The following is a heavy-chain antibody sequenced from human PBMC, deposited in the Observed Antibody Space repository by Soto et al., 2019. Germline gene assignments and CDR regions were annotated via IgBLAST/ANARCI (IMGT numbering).Heavy chain of an antibody. J-gene: IGHJ6*02. Sequence: GASVKVTCKDSGGTLSSNASRWVRQAPGQGLEWMGGIIPIFGTANYAQKFQGRVTITADESTSTAYMELSSLRSEDTAVYYCARGSSPGLNSYGYYYYYGMDVWGQGTTVTVSS. CDR1: GGTLSSNA. CDR3: ARGSSPGLNSYGYYYYYGMDV. D-gene: IGHD5-18*01. CDR2: IIPIFGTA. V-gene: IGHV1-69*13.